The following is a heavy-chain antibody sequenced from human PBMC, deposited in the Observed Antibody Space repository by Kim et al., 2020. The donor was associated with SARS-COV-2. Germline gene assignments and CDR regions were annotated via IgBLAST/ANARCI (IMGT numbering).Heavy chain of an antibody. D-gene: IGHD1-26*01. J-gene: IGHJ4*02. V-gene: IGHV1-46*01. CDR1: GYIFINFY. Sequence: ASVKVSCKTSGYIFINFYMHWLRQAPGQGLEWMGMVSPSGGATNYAQKFQGRVTMTRDTTTSTGQMELSRLRYADTAVYYCARGRGGELQDLVDFWGPRTLVTVSS. CDR3: ARGRGGELQDLVDF. CDR2: VSPSGGAT.